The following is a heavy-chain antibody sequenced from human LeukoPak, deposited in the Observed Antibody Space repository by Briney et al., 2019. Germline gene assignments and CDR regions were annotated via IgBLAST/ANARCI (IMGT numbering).Heavy chain of an antibody. D-gene: IGHD6-19*01. CDR2: ISYDGSNK. CDR3: AKDRLIAVAGTVGYYFDY. CDR1: GFTFSSYG. J-gene: IGHJ4*02. V-gene: IGHV3-30*18. Sequence: GGSLRLSCAASGFTFSSYGMHWVRQAPGKGLEWVAVISYDGSNKYYADSVKGRFTISRDNSKNTLYLQMSSLRAEDTAVYYCAKDRLIAVAGTVGYYFDYWGQGTLVTVSS.